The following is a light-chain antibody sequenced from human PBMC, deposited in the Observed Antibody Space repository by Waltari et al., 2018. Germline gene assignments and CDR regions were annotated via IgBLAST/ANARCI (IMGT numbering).Light chain of an antibody. CDR1: DSDVRAYDF. V-gene: IGLV2-14*01. J-gene: IGLJ1*01. CDR3: SSYTTSSAPGV. CDR2: EVS. Sequence: QSALTQPATVSGSPGQSITISCSGTDSDVRAYDFVPWYQQHPGKAPHLIIYEVSNRPSGISNRFSASKSGNTASLTISGLQAEDEADYYCSSYTTSSAPGVFGTGTRVTVL.